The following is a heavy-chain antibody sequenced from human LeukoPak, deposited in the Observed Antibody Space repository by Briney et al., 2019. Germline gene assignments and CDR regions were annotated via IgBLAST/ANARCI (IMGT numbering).Heavy chain of an antibody. D-gene: IGHD2-2*01. J-gene: IGHJ4*02. Sequence: GGSLRLSCAASGFTFSNYWMRWVGQARGKGAEGVANMKQDGSEENYLDSVTARFTISRHNGRNSLYLQINSLRVEHTAIYHCADRVVPGGPWVDYWGQGTLVTVSS. V-gene: IGHV3-7*01. CDR3: ADRVVPGGPWVDY. CDR1: GFTFSNYW. CDR2: MKQDGSEE.